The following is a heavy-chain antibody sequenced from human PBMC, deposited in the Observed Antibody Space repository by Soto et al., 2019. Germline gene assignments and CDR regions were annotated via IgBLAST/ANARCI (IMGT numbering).Heavy chain of an antibody. CDR2: ISSSGSTI. CDR3: ASSVRQDLYYFDY. V-gene: IGHV3-48*03. Sequence: GGCLRLSCAACGITFSSFEINWNRQATGKGLEWVSYISSSGSTIYYADSVKGRFTISRDNAKNSLYLQMNSLRAEDTAVYYCASSVRQDLYYFDYWGQGPLVTVSS. J-gene: IGHJ4*02. CDR1: GITFSSFE. D-gene: IGHD3-10*01.